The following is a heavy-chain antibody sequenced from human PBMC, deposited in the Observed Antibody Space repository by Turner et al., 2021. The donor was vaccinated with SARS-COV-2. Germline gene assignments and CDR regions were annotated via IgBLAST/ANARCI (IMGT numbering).Heavy chain of an antibody. CDR2: VYYSGTT. J-gene: IGHJ6*02. Sequence: QLQLQESGPGLVKPSETLSLTCPVSGCSISSVSYYWGWSRQPPGQGLEGIGNVYYSGTTYYNPSLKSRVTISVDTSKNQFSLKLTSVTAADTAVYYCARRLLSPLGGMDVWGQGTTVTVSS. CDR1: GCSISSVSYY. V-gene: IGHV4-39*01. D-gene: IGHD3-10*01. CDR3: ARRLLSPLGGMDV.